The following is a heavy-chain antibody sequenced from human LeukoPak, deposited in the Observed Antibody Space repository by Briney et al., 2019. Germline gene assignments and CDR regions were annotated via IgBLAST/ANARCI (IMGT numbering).Heavy chain of an antibody. D-gene: IGHD1-14*01. CDR3: SGGGWYKRPPVGEFFDY. CDR1: GYTFTTYY. CDR2: INPSGGST. V-gene: IGHV1-46*03. Sequence: ASVKVSCKASGYTFTTYYMHWVREAPGQGLDWMGIINPSGGSTSYAQKFQGRITMTRDTSTSTDYMELSSLRSVSTAVSDSSGGGWYKRPPVGEFFDYWGQGTLVTVSS. J-gene: IGHJ4*02.